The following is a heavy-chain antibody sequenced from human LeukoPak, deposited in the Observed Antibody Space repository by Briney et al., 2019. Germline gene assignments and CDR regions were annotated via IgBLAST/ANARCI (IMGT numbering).Heavy chain of an antibody. CDR3: ARDKAVTTEVTRYFQH. CDR2: ISAYNGYT. J-gene: IGHJ1*01. V-gene: IGHV1-18*01. CDR1: GYTYTNYG. Sequence: ASVKVSCKASGYTYTNYGISWVRQGPGQGLEWMGWISAYNGYTDYAQNLQFRVTMTTGTSTSTAYMELRSLRSDDTAVYYCARDKAVTTEVTRYFQHWGQGTLVTVSS. D-gene: IGHD4-23*01.